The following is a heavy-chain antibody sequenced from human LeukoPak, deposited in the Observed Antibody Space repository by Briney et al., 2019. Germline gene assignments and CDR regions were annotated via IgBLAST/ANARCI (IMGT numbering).Heavy chain of an antibody. D-gene: IGHD6-13*01. CDR3: ASLQLPFNIIAAAGTEWDY. Sequence: ASVKVSCKASGYTFTSYYMHWVRQAPGQGLGWMGWINPNSGGTNYAQKFQGRVTMTRDTSISTAYMELSRLRSDDTAVYYCASLQLPFNIIAAAGTEWDYWGQGTLVTVSS. J-gene: IGHJ4*02. CDR1: GYTFTSYY. V-gene: IGHV1-2*02. CDR2: INPNSGGT.